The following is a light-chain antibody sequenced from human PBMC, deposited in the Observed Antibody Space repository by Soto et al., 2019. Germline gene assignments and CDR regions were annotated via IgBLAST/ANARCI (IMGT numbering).Light chain of an antibody. V-gene: IGKV1-5*03. Sequence: DIKMTQSPSTLSASVGDSVTITCRASQSIIVWVAGYQQKPGKAPSVLIYKAATLERGGPSRFAGSGSGTELTLTISRLQPEDVPTYYCQQHYKYGVTFGQGNKVEIK. J-gene: IGKJ1*01. CDR3: QQHYKYGVT. CDR1: QSIIVW. CDR2: KAA.